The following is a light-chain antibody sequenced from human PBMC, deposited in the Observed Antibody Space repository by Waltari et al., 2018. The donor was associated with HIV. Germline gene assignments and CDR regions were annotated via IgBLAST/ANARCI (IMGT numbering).Light chain of an antibody. CDR1: NGAIRDYNS. J-gene: IGLJ2*01. V-gene: IGLV2-8*01. Sequence: QSALTQSPSASGSPGHSVNISCTGANGAIRDYNSVSWYQQHSNRPPKLIIFEVSKRPSWVPDRFSGSKSGNTASLFVSGLQPEDEATYFCSSFAATHKLFGGGTKLTVL. CDR3: SSFAATHKL. CDR2: EVS.